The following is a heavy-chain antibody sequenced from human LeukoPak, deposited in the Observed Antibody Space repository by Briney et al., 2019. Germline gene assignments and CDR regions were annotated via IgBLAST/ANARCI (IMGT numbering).Heavy chain of an antibody. D-gene: IGHD6-6*01. V-gene: IGHV3-30*10. CDR3: ARVGFGSSGGHDY. CDR1: GFTFSSHT. J-gene: IGHJ4*02. Sequence: GGSLRLSCAASGFTFSSHTMHWVRQAPGKGLEWVAVMTSDGSKIFYIDSVKGRFTISRDNSRSMVYLQMNSLKVEDTAVYFCARVGFGSSGGHDYWGQGTLVTVSS. CDR2: MTSDGSKI.